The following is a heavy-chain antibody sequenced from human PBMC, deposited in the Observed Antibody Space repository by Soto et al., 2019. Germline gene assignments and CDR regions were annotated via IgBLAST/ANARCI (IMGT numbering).Heavy chain of an antibody. V-gene: IGHV3-53*01. CDR1: GFTFSSYA. J-gene: IGHJ4*02. CDR3: AREKYHYDSSVQDC. Sequence: VGSLRLSCAASGFTFSSYAMSWVRQAPGKGLEWVSVIYSGGSTYYADSVKGRFTISRDNSKNTLYLQMNSLRAEDTAVYYCAREKYHYDSSVQDCWGQGTLVTVSS. D-gene: IGHD3-22*01. CDR2: IYSGGST.